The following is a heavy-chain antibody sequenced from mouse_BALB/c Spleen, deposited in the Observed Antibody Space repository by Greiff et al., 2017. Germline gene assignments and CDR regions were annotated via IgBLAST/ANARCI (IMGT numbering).Heavy chain of an antibody. CDR2: ISDGGSYT. CDR3: AREGGLLSGDY. V-gene: IGHV5-4*02. Sequence: EVKLVESGGGLVKPGGSLKLSCAASGFTFSDYYMYWVRQTPEKRLEWVATISDGGSYTYYPDSVKGRFTISRDNAKNNLYLQMSSLKSEDTAMYYCAREGGLLSGDYWGQGTTLIVSS. CDR1: GFTFSDYY. J-gene: IGHJ2*01. D-gene: IGHD3-1*01.